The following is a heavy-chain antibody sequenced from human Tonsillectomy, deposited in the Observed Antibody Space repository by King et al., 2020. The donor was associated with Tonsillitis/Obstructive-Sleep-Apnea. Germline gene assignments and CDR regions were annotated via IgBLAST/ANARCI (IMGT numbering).Heavy chain of an antibody. CDR3: VRQYRSSQESDY. CDR1: GYSFTSYW. D-gene: IGHD6-6*01. Sequence: QLVQSGAEVKKPGESLKISCKGSGYSFTSYWIGWVRRMPGKGLEWMGIIYPSDSDTRYSPSFQGQVTISADKSFSTAYLHWSSLKASDTAIYYCVRQYRSSQESDYWGQGTLVTVSS. J-gene: IGHJ4*02. CDR2: IYPSDSDT. V-gene: IGHV5-51*01.